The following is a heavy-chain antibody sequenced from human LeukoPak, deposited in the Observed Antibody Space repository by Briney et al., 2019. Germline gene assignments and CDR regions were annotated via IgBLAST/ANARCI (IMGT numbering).Heavy chain of an antibody. CDR2: ISGSDGGT. V-gene: IGHV3-23*01. D-gene: IGHD1/OR15-1a*01. CDR1: GFTFSNYG. CDR3: AKGPRALEHSTHFFDY. J-gene: IGHJ4*02. Sequence: GGSLRLSCTASGFTFSNYGMSWVRQAPGKGLEWVSAISGSDGGTNYADSVKGRFTISRDNSKNTLYLQMNSLRVGDTAVYYCAKGPRALEHSTHFFDYWGQGTLVTVSS.